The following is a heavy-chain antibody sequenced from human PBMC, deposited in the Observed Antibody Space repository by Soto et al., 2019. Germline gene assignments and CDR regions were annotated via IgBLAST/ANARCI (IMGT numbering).Heavy chain of an antibody. CDR3: ARLEGLATISYYFDF. D-gene: IGHD3-9*01. V-gene: IGHV4-31*03. CDR1: GGSISSGGCY. Sequence: PSETLSLTCTVSGGSISSGGCYWSWIRQRPGKGLEWIGYIYYSGSTYYNPSLKSRVTISVDTSKNQFSLKLSSVTAADTAVYYCARLEGLATISYYFDFWGPGALVTVSS. J-gene: IGHJ4*02. CDR2: IYYSGST.